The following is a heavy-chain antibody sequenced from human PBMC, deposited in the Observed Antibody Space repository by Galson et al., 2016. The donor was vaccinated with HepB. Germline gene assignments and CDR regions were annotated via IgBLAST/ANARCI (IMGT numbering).Heavy chain of an antibody. Sequence: SLRLSCAASGLTFSSHWMHWVRQAPGKGLEWVSYISSSSSTIYYADSVKGRFTISRDNAKNSLYLQMNSLRDEDTAVYYCARGERGSYNSGYFDYWGQGNLVTVSS. CDR2: ISSSSSTI. CDR1: GLTFSSHW. CDR3: ARGERGSYNSGYFDY. J-gene: IGHJ4*02. D-gene: IGHD1-26*01. V-gene: IGHV3-48*02.